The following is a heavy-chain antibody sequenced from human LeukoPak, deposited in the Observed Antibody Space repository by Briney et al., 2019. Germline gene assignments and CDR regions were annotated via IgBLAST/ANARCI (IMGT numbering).Heavy chain of an antibody. Sequence: GGTLRLSCAASGFTISVFGMTWVRQAPGKGLEWVSAISSSGGKTYYADSVKGRFSIFRDNSKNRLYLQMNSLRAEDTAVYYCAKEYSGSFSPFPSYFDYWGQGALVTVSS. CDR2: ISSSGGKT. CDR3: AKEYSGSFSPFPSYFDY. J-gene: IGHJ4*02. D-gene: IGHD1-26*01. V-gene: IGHV3-23*01. CDR1: GFTISVFG.